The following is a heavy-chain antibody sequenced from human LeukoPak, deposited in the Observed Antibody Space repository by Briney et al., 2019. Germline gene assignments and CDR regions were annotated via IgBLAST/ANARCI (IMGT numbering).Heavy chain of an antibody. CDR1: GGSISSSPYY. CDR2: IYYRGST. D-gene: IGHD2-2*01. J-gene: IGHJ5*02. CDR3: ARHYLSDGILSTFNP. V-gene: IGHV4-39*01. Sequence: SETLSLTCTVSGGSISSSPYYWGWIRQPPGKGLEWIGTIYYRGSTYSNPSLNSRVTISLDTSKNQFSLRLRSVTAADTALYYCARHYLSDGILSTFNPWGQGTLVTVSS.